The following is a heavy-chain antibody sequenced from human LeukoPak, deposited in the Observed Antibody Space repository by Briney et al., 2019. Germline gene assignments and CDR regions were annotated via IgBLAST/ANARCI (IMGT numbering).Heavy chain of an antibody. CDR3: ARDLGCSSTSCWGLPAWAFDI. D-gene: IGHD2-2*01. CDR2: INPSGGST. CDR1: GYTFTSYY. J-gene: IGHJ3*02. Sequence: ASVKVSCKASGYTFTSYYMHWVRQAPGQGLEWMGIINPSGGSTSYAQKFQGRVTMTRDTSTSTVYMELSSLRSEDTAVYYCARDLGCSSTSCWGLPAWAFDIWGQGTMVTVSS. V-gene: IGHV1-46*01.